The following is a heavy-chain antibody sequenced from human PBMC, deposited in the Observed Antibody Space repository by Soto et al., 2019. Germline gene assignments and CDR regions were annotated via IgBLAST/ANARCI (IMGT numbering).Heavy chain of an antibody. D-gene: IGHD3-3*01. CDR3: ARGKEYYDFWSGPAWYY. J-gene: IGHJ4*02. CDR2: INHSGST. V-gene: IGHV4-34*01. Sequence: QVQLQQWGAGLLKPSETLSLTCAVYGGSFSGYYWSWIRQPPGKGLEWIGEINHSGSTNYNPSLKSRVTISVDTSKNQFSLKLSSVTAADTAVYYCARGKEYYDFWSGPAWYYWGQGTLVTVSS. CDR1: GGSFSGYY.